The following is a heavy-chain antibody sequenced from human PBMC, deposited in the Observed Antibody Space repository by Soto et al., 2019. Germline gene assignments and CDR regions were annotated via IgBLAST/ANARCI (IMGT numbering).Heavy chain of an antibody. D-gene: IGHD6-25*01. J-gene: IGHJ6*02. V-gene: IGHV3-33*01. CDR2: IWYDGSNK. CDR1: GFTFSSYG. CDR3: ARDRLAQVYYYGMDV. Sequence: PGGSLRLSCAASGFTFSSYGMHWVRQAPGKGLEWVAVIWYDGSNKYYADSVKGRFTISRDNSKNTLYLQMNSLRAEDTAVYYCARDRLAQVYYYGMDVWGQGTTVTVSS.